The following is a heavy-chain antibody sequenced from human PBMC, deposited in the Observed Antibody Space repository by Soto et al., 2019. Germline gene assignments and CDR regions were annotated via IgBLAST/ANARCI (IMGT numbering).Heavy chain of an antibody. V-gene: IGHV4-34*01. D-gene: IGHD6-6*01. Sequence: SETLSLTCAVLGGSFSDTWWSWVRQPPGKGLEWIGEINHDGKTNYNPSLKSRLTISVDTSKNQFSLSLTSVTAADTAVYYCASARWNYWGQGTPVTVSS. CDR3: ASARWNY. CDR2: INHDGKT. J-gene: IGHJ4*02. CDR1: GGSFSDTW.